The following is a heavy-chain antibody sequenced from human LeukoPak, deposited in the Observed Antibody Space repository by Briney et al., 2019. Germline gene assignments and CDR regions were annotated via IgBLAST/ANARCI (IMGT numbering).Heavy chain of an antibody. J-gene: IGHJ3*02. D-gene: IGHD2-15*01. Sequence: GGSLRLSCAASGFTFSSYGMHWVCQAPGKGLEWVAVISYDGSNKYYADSVKDRFTISRDNSKNTLYLQMNSLRAEDTAVYYCAKAGCSGGSCYSSWRDAFDIWGQGTMVTVSS. CDR2: ISYDGSNK. CDR3: AKAGCSGGSCYSSWRDAFDI. V-gene: IGHV3-30*18. CDR1: GFTFSSYG.